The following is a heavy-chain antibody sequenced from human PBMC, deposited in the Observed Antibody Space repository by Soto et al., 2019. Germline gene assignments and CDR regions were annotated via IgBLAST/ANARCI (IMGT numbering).Heavy chain of an antibody. J-gene: IGHJ5*02. CDR3: ALIKDCSRTDCYLASFDP. D-gene: IGHD2-2*01. CDR1: GLSLSTGKLG. V-gene: IGHV2-26*01. Sequence: SGPTLVNHTETLTLTCTVSGLSLSTGKLGVSWIRQPPGKALEWLAHIFSNDDKSYSTSLRSRVTISKDTSRSQVVLTMTNMDPLDSGTYYCALIKDCSRTDCYLASFDPWGQGTLVTVSS. CDR2: IFSNDDK.